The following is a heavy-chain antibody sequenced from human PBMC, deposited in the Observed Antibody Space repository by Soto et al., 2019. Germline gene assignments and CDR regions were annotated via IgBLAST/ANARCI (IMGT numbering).Heavy chain of an antibody. CDR1: GYTFTSSC. J-gene: IGHJ5*02. Sequence: QVQLVQSGAEVKKPGASVQVSCRASGYTFTSSCISWVRQAPGQVLEWMGWISAYNGNTNYEQKLQGKVTMTTDTSTSTAYMELRSLRSDDTAVYYCARGSGRDSYGVIRSWFDPWGQGTLVTVSS. V-gene: IGHV1-18*01. CDR3: ARGSGRDSYGVIRSWFDP. CDR2: ISAYNGNT. D-gene: IGHD5-18*01.